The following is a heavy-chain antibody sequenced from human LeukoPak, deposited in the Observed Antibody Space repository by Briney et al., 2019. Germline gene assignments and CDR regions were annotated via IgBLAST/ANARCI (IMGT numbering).Heavy chain of an antibody. CDR2: ISGYNGDT. Sequence: ASVKVSCKASGDTFSRYGISWVRQAPGQGLEWMGWISGYNGDTNYAQSLQGRVTMTTDTSTTTAYMELRSLKSDDTAVYYCARNAYNTGWNSDYWGQGTLVTVSS. J-gene: IGHJ4*02. D-gene: IGHD6-19*01. CDR3: ARNAYNTGWNSDY. V-gene: IGHV1-18*01. CDR1: GDTFSRYG.